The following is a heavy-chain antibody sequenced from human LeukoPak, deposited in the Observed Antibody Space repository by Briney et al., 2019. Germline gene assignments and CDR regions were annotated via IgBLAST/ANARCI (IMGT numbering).Heavy chain of an antibody. D-gene: IGHD1-26*01. J-gene: IGHJ4*02. V-gene: IGHV3-30-3*01. Sequence: GGSLRLSCAASGFTFSCYAMHWVRQAPGKGLEWVAVISSDGSNKYYADSVKGRFTISRDNSKHTLYLQMISLGAEDTAVYYCAREWELVYWGQGTLVTVSS. CDR1: GFTFSCYA. CDR3: AREWELVY. CDR2: ISSDGSNK.